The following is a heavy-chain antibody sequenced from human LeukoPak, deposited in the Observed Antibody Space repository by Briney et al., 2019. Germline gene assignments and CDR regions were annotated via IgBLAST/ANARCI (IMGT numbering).Heavy chain of an antibody. CDR3: ARAGSFWSGYYDPFLDY. D-gene: IGHD3-3*01. CDR2: IYYSGST. J-gene: IGHJ4*02. CDR1: GGSISSYY. Sequence: HSETLSLTCTVSGGSISSYYWSWIRQPPGKGLEWIGYIYYSGSTNYNPSLKSRVTISVDTSKNQFSLKLSSVTAADTAVYYCARAGSFWSGYYDPFLDYWGQGTLVTVSS. V-gene: IGHV4-59*01.